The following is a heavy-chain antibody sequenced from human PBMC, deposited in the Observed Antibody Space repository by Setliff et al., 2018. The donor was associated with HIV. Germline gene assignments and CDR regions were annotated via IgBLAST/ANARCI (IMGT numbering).Heavy chain of an antibody. V-gene: IGHV4-59*01. D-gene: IGHD3-22*01. CDR1: GGSTSNEY. CDR3: ARVYYFDSSGYYQRGDVFDI. J-gene: IGHJ3*02. CDR2: IYDSGSP. Sequence: SETLSLTYTVSGGSTSNEYWSWIRQPPGKGLEWIGYIYDSGSPKYNPSLKSRVTISIDTSKSQISLKLTSVTAADTAMYHCARVYYFDSSGYYQRGDVFDIWGQGTMVTVSS.